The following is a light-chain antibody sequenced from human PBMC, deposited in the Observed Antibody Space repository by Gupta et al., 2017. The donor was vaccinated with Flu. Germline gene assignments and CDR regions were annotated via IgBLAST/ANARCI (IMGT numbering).Light chain of an antibody. CDR2: DAS. Sequence: DIQLTQSPSFLSASVGDRVTITCRASQGISSYLAWYQQKPGKAPKLLIYDASTLQGGVPSRFAGSGSGTEFTLTISSLQPEDFATDYCQQLNSYPRYTFGQGTKLEI. CDR3: QQLNSYPRYT. CDR1: QGISSY. V-gene: IGKV1-9*01. J-gene: IGKJ2*01.